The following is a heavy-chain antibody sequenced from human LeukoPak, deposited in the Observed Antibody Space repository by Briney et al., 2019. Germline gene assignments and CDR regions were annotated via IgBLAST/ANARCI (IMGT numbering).Heavy chain of an antibody. CDR2: MNPNSGNT. V-gene: IGHV1-8*01. CDR3: ARHRTYDYGPNGYYYGMDV. D-gene: IGHD4-17*01. Sequence: ASVKVSCKASGYTFTSYDINWVRQATGEGLEWMGWMNPNSGNTGYAQKFQGRVTMTRNTSISTAYMELSSLRSEDTAVYYCARHRTYDYGPNGYYYGMDVWGQGTTVTVSS. CDR1: GYTFTSYD. J-gene: IGHJ6*02.